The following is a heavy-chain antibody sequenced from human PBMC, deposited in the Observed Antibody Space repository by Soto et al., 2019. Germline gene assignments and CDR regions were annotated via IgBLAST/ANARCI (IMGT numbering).Heavy chain of an antibody. CDR1: GGSISSYY. D-gene: IGHD7-27*01. Sequence: SETLSLTCTVSGGSISSYYWSWIRQPPGKGLEWIGYIYYSGSTNYNPSLKSRATISVDTSQNQFSLKLSSVTAADTAVYYCARRNWENAFDIWGQGTMVTVSS. CDR3: ARRNWENAFDI. J-gene: IGHJ3*02. CDR2: IYYSGST. V-gene: IGHV4-59*08.